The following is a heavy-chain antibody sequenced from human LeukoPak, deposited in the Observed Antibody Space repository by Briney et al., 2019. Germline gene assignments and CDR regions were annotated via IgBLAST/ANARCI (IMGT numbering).Heavy chain of an antibody. CDR1: GYIFTSYG. CDR2: ISAHNANT. CDR3: AVTVAGDDY. J-gene: IGHJ4*02. Sequence: ASVKVSCKTSGYIFTSYGISWVRQAPGQGLEWMGWISAHNANTNYAQKLQGRVTMTTDTSTSTAYMELRSLRSDDTAVYYCAVTVAGDDYWGQGTLVTVSS. D-gene: IGHD6-19*01. V-gene: IGHV1-18*04.